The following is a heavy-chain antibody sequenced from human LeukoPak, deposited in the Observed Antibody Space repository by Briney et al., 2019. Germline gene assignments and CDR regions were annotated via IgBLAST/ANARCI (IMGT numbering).Heavy chain of an antibody. D-gene: IGHD2/OR15-2a*01. CDR3: ARYSTTWNVAFDI. CDR2: INAGGTTI. J-gene: IGHJ3*02. CDR1: GFTFSSYE. Sequence: GGSLRPSCAASGFTFSSYEMNWVRQAPGKGLEWLSYINAGGTTIYYADSVKGRFAISRDNAKYSLHLQMNSLRADDTAVYYCARYSTTWNVAFDIWGQGTVVTVSS. V-gene: IGHV3-48*03.